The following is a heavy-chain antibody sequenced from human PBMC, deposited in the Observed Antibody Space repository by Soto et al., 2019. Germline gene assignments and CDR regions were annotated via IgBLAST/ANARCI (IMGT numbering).Heavy chain of an antibody. J-gene: IGHJ4*02. CDR2: IDIAGSTT. D-gene: IGHD6-19*01. Sequence: EVQLVESGGGLVQPGGSLRLSCAASGFTFSSYWMHWVRQTPGKGLVWVSRIDIAGSTTTYADSVKGRFTISRDNAKNTLYLQMNSLRAEDTAVYYCARDQTVAGPTTFYYCGQGTLVTVSS. CDR3: ARDQTVAGPTTFYY. V-gene: IGHV3-74*01. CDR1: GFTFSSYW.